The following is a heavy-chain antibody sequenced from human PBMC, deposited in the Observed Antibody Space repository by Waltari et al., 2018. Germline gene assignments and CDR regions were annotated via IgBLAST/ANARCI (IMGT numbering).Heavy chain of an antibody. CDR1: GGTFSSYA. V-gene: IGHV1-69*01. Sequence: QVQLVQSGAEVKKPGSSVKVSCKASGGTFSSYAISWVRQAPGQGLEWMGGILPIFGTANYAQKFQGRVPITADESTSTAYMELSSLRSEDTAVYYCARARDIVVVPAAISYYYGMDVWGQGTTVTVSS. J-gene: IGHJ6*02. CDR2: ILPIFGTA. D-gene: IGHD2-2*01. CDR3: ARARDIVVVPAAISYYYGMDV.